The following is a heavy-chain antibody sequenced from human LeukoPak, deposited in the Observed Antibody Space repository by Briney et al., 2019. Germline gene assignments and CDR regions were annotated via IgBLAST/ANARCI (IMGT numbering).Heavy chain of an antibody. D-gene: IGHD3-3*01. CDR2: IKSKTDGGTT. CDR3: TRDLLTTIWPLNYYYYMDV. CDR1: GFTFSNAW. Sequence: GGSLRLSCAASGFTFSNAWMSWVRQAPGKGLEWVGRIKSKTDGGTTDYAAPVKGRFTISRDDSKNTLYLQMNSLKTEDTAVYYCTRDLLTTIWPLNYYYYMDVWGKGTTVTISS. V-gene: IGHV3-15*01. J-gene: IGHJ6*03.